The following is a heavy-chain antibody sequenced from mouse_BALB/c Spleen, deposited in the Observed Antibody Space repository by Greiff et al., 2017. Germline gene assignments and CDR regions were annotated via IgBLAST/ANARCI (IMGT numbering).Heavy chain of an antibody. Sequence: QVQLKQSGAELAKPGASVKMSCKASGYTFTSYWMHWVKQRPGQGLEWIGYINPSTGYTEYNQKFKDKATLTADKSSSTAYMQLSSLTSEDSAVYYCARGEVITTARYAMDYWGQGTAVTISS. D-gene: IGHD1-2*01. CDR1: GYTFTSYW. V-gene: IGHV1-7*01. CDR2: INPSTGYT. CDR3: ARGEVITTARYAMDY. J-gene: IGHJ4*01.